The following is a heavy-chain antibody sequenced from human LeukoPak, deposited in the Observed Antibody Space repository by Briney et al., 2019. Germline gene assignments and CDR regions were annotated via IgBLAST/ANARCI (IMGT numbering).Heavy chain of an antibody. CDR1: GFTFSSYS. D-gene: IGHD4-23*01. V-gene: IGHV3-21*01. CDR3: ARGRPHGNDY. CDR2: ISSISYI. Sequence: GGSLRLSCAASGFTFSSYSMNWVRQAPGKGLEWVSSISSISYIYYADSVKGRFTISRDTAKNTLYLQMNSLRVEDTAVYYCARGRPHGNDYWGQGTLVTVSS. J-gene: IGHJ4*02.